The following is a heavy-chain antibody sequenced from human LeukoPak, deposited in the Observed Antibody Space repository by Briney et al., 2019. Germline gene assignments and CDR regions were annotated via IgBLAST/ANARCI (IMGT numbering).Heavy chain of an antibody. CDR2: IYHSGST. CDR3: PRGGALLWFGDLEQPHFDY. Sequence: SETLSLTCAVSGGSISSGGCSWSWIRQPPGKGLEWIGYIYHSGSTYYNPSLKSRVTISVDRSKNQFSLKLSSVTAADTAVYYCPRGGALLWFGDLEQPHFDYWGQETLVTVPS. CDR1: GGSISSGGCS. D-gene: IGHD3-10*01. V-gene: IGHV4-30-2*01. J-gene: IGHJ4*02.